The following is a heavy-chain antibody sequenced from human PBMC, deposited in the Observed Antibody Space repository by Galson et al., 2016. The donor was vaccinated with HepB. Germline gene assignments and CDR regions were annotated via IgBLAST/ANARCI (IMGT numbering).Heavy chain of an antibody. D-gene: IGHD1-1*01. CDR2: IHSGGGA. J-gene: IGHJ4*02. CDR1: GFNFSSYW. CDR3: ARGGPHNNYFDY. V-gene: IGHV3-53*01. Sequence: SLRLSCAASGFNFSSYWMTWFRQAPGKGLEWVSFIHSGGGAYYTHSVKGRFTISTDNSKDTLYLQMNSLRAEDTAIYYCARGGPHNNYFDYWGQGTLVTVSS.